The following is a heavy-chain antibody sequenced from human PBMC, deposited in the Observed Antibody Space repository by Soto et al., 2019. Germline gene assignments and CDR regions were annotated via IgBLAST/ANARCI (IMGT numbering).Heavy chain of an antibody. D-gene: IGHD3-9*01. CDR2: ISPFNGNT. J-gene: IGHJ6*02. V-gene: IGHV1-18*01. Sequence: ASVKVSCKSCGYPFTHYGITWVRQAPGQGLEWMGWISPFNGNTNYGQTLQGRVTLTTDTSTSTAYMELRRLRSDDTAVYYCARDRRRYFDWLPQTDPLDYYGMDVWGQGTTVTVSS. CDR3: ARDRRRYFDWLPQTDPLDYYGMDV. CDR1: GYPFTHYG.